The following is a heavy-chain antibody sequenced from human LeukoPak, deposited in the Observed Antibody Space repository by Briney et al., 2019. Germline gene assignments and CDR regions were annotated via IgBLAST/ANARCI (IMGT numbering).Heavy chain of an antibody. J-gene: IGHJ4*02. CDR3: ARGAKWAYYFDY. CDR2: INGDESST. CDR1: AFTFNTYW. Sequence: PGGSLRLSCAASAFTFNTYWMHWVRQVPVRGLEWVSRINGDESSTNYADSVKGRFTISRDNAKDTLYLHMNSLTAEDTAVYYCARGAKWAYYFDYWGQGTLVTVSS. V-gene: IGHV3-74*01. D-gene: IGHD1-26*01.